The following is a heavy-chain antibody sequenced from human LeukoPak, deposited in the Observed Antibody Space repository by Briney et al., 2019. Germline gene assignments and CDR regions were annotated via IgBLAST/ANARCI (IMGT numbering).Heavy chain of an antibody. CDR3: ARGLSGSGWGDPHAFDI. CDR2: ISYDGSNK. Sequence: GGSLRLSCAASGFTFSSYGMHWVRQAPGKGLEWVAVISYDGSNKYYADSVKGRFTISRDNSKNTLYLQMNSLRAEDTAVYYCARGLSGSGWGDPHAFDIWGQGTMVTVSS. V-gene: IGHV3-30*03. D-gene: IGHD6-19*01. CDR1: GFTFSSYG. J-gene: IGHJ3*02.